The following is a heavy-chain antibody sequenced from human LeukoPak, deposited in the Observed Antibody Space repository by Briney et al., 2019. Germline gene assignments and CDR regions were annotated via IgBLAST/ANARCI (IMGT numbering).Heavy chain of an antibody. CDR3: GGGVPRPLDYYYGMDV. CDR2: IYHSGST. J-gene: IGHJ6*02. CDR1: GGSISSGGYS. Sequence: SQTLSLTCAVSGGSISSGGYSWSWIRQPPGKGLEWIGYIYHSGSTYYNPSLKSRVTISVDRSKNQFSLKLSSVTAADTAVYYCGGGVPRPLDYYYGMDVWGQGTTVTVSS. V-gene: IGHV4-30-2*01. D-gene: IGHD3-16*01.